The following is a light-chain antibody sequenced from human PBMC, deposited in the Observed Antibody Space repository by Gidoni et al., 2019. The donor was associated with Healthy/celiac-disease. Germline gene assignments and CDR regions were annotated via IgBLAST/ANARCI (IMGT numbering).Light chain of an antibody. Sequence: DIQITQSPSSLSASVGDRVTITCQAIQDISNYLNWYQQKPGKAPKLLIYDASNLETGVPSRFSGSGSGTDFTFTISSLQPEDIATYYCQQYDNLPLYTFGQGTKLEIK. CDR2: DAS. J-gene: IGKJ2*01. V-gene: IGKV1-33*01. CDR3: QQYDNLPLYT. CDR1: QDISNY.